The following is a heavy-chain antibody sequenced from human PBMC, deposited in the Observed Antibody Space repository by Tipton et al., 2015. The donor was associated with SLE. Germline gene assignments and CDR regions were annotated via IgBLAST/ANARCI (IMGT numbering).Heavy chain of an antibody. J-gene: IGHJ3*02. CDR1: GGSFSGYY. D-gene: IGHD2-21*01. CDR2: INHSGST. CDR3: ATAGGDSPDAFDI. Sequence: LRLSCAVYGGSFSGYYWSWIRQPPGKGLEWIGEINHSGSTNYNPSLKSRVTISVDTSKNQFSLKLSSVTAADTTVYYCATAGGDSPDAFDIWGQGTMVTVSS. V-gene: IGHV4-34*01.